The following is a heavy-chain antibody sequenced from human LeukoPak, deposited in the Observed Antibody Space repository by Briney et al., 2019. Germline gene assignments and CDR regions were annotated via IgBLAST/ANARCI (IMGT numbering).Heavy chain of an antibody. V-gene: IGHV1-69*06. J-gene: IGHJ6*03. Sequence: GASVKVSCKASGGSFSNFAISWVRQAPGQGLEWMGGIIPIFGTANYAQKFQGRVTITADKSTSTAYMELSSLRSEDTAVYYCARESYYGSGSYYAIGYYYYMDVWGKGTTVTVSS. CDR3: ARESYYGSGSYYAIGYYYYMDV. CDR1: GGSFSNFA. D-gene: IGHD3-10*01. CDR2: IIPIFGTA.